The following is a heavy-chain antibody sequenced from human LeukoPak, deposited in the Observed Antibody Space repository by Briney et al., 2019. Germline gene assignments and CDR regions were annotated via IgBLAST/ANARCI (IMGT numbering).Heavy chain of an antibody. CDR2: ISGSGGST. CDR3: AKDILTIACNDY. V-gene: IGHV3-23*01. J-gene: IGHJ4*02. Sequence: PGGSLRLSCAASGFTFSSYAMSWVRQAPGKGLEWVSAISGSGGSTYYADSVKGRFTISRDNSKNTPFLQMNRMRAEDTAVYYCAKDILTIACNDYWGQGTLVTVSS. D-gene: IGHD3-3*02. CDR1: GFTFSSYA.